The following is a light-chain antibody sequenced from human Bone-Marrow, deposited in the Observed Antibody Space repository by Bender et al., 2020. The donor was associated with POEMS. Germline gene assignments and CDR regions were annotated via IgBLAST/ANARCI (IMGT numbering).Light chain of an antibody. CDR3: CSYAGSDTWL. CDR1: SSDIGNYNL. J-gene: IGLJ2*01. CDR2: EVT. Sequence: QSALTQPASASGSPGQSITISCTGSSSDIGNYNLVSWYQQHPGRAPKLMIHEVTKRPSGVSNRFSGSKSGNTASLTISGLQAEDEADYYCCSYAGSDTWLFGGGTKLTVL. V-gene: IGLV2-23*02.